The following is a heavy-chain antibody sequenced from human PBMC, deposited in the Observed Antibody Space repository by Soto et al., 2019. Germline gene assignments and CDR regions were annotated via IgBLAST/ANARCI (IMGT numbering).Heavy chain of an antibody. CDR1: GDSISTFY. V-gene: IGHV4-59*01. Sequence: PSETLSLTCTVSGDSISTFYWSWIRQPPGKGLEWIGYIYYTGSTNCNPSLKSRVTMSVDTSKKQFSLKLTSVTAADTAVYYCARQRGNYFDYWGQGSLVTVYS. D-gene: IGHD3-10*01. J-gene: IGHJ4*02. CDR3: ARQRGNYFDY. CDR2: IYYTGST.